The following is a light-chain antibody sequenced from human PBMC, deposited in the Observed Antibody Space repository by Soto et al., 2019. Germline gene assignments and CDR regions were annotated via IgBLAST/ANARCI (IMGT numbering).Light chain of an antibody. CDR1: QRVRNNY. CDR3: QQYSNLPRT. J-gene: IGKJ1*01. CDR2: GAS. V-gene: IGKV3-20*01. Sequence: DIVLTQSPGTLSLSPGERATLSCRVSQRVRNNYLAWYQQKPGQAPRLLIYGASSSATGIPDRFSGSGSETDFTLTISRLEPEDFAIYHCQQYSNLPRTFRQGTRVEVK.